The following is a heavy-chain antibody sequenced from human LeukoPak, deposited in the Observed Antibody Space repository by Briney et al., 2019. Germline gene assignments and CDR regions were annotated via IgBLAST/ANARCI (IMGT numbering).Heavy chain of an antibody. CDR2: ISSSSSYI. J-gene: IGHJ3*02. Sequence: GGSLRLSCAAPGFTFSSYSMNWVRQAPGKGLEWVSSISSSSSYIYYADSMKGRFTISRDNAKNSLYLQMNSLRAEDTAVYYCARLGDAFDIWGQGTMVTVSS. CDR3: ARLGDAFDI. V-gene: IGHV3-21*01. CDR1: GFTFSSYS.